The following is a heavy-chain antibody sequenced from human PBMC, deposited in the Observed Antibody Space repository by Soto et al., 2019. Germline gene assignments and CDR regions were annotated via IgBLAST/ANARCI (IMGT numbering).Heavy chain of an antibody. CDR2: IYHIGSP. V-gene: IGHV4-31*03. J-gene: IGHJ5*02. Sequence: KPSETLSLTCTVCGRPVGSGGYYWTWIRQHPGRGLEWIGYIYHIGSPYYNPSLENRVTISLDTAKNQFSLNLTSVTAADTAIYYFVRDRDLYRSGHSFDAWGQGTLVSVSS. CDR3: VRDRDLYRSGHSFDA. D-gene: IGHD6-19*01. CDR1: GRPVGSGGYY.